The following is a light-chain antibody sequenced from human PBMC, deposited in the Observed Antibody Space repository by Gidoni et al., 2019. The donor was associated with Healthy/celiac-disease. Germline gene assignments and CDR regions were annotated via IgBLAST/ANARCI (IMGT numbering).Light chain of an antibody. CDR1: QSVSSSY. CDR2: GAS. J-gene: IGKJ1*01. Sequence: EIVLTQSPGTLSLSPGERATLSCRASQSVSSSYLAWYQQKPGQAPRLLIYGASSRATGIPDRLSGSGSGTDFTLTISRLEPEDFAVYYCQQYGSSPSWTFDQGTKVEIK. CDR3: QQYGSSPSWT. V-gene: IGKV3-20*01.